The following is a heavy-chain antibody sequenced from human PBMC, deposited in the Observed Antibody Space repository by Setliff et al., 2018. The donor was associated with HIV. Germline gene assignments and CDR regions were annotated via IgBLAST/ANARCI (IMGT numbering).Heavy chain of an antibody. Sequence: SETLSLTCAVYGGSLSGYYWRWIRQPPGKGLEWIGDVSHTGSTNYNPSLKSRITISADTPKNQFSLKLSSVTAADTAVYYCAREGTYSGTYWVRRVASFDIWGQGTMVTVAS. CDR3: AREGTYSGTYWVRRVASFDI. V-gene: IGHV4-34*01. D-gene: IGHD1-26*01. CDR2: VSHTGST. CDR1: GGSLSGYY. J-gene: IGHJ3*02.